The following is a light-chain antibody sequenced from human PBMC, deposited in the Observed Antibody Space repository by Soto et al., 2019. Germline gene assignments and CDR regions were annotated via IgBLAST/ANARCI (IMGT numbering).Light chain of an antibody. J-gene: IGKJ1*01. CDR2: DAS. V-gene: IGKV1-5*01. Sequence: DIQMTQSPSTLSASIGDKVTITCRATQSFSSWLAWYQHKPGEAPKLLIYDASDLETGVPLRFSGRGSETEFTLTINGLQPDDFATYYCQQYNSFPRTFGQGTKVEI. CDR3: QQYNSFPRT. CDR1: QSFSSW.